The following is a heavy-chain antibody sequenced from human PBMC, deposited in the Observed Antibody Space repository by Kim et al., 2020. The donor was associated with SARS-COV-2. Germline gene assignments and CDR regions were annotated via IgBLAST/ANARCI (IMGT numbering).Heavy chain of an antibody. V-gene: IGHV3-30*03. CDR1: GFTFSSYG. CDR2: ISYDGSNK. J-gene: IGHJ4*02. Sequence: GGSLRLSCAASGFTFSSYGMHWVRQAPGKGLEWVAVISYDGSNKYYADSVKGRFTISRDNSKNTLYLQMNSLRAEDTAVYYCATLWGHCGGDCLVGDYWGQGTLVTVSS. CDR3: ATLWGHCGGDCLVGDY. D-gene: IGHD2-21*02.